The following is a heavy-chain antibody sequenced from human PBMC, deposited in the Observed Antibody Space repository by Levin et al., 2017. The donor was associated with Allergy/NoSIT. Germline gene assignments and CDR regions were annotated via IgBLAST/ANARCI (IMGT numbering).Heavy chain of an antibody. CDR2: IYPSDSDT. CDR1: GYTFTSHW. J-gene: IGHJ3*02. Sequence: GESLKISCKGSGYTFTSHWIGWVRQMPGKGLEWMGIIYPSDSDTRYSPSFQGQVTISADKSIRTAYLQRSSLKAYDTAIYYCARHGKTSLRFDAFDIWGQGTMVTVSS. CDR3: ARHGKTSLRFDAFDI. V-gene: IGHV5-51*01.